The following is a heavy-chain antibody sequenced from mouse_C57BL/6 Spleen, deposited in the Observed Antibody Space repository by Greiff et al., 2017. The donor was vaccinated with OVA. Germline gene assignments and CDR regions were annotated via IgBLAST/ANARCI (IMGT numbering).Heavy chain of an antibody. D-gene: IGHD4-1*01. V-gene: IGHV5-6*01. CDR3: ARELGY. J-gene: IGHJ2*01. CDR1: GFTFSSYG. Sequence: EVKLMESGGDLVKPGGSLKLSCAASGFTFSSYGMSWVRQTPDKRLEWVATISSGGSYTYYPDSVKGRFTISRDNAKNTLYLQMSSLKSEDTAMYYCARELGYWGKGTTLTVSS. CDR2: ISSGGSYT.